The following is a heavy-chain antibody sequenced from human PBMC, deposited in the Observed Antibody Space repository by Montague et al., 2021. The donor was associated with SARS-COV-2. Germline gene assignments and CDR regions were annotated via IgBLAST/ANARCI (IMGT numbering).Heavy chain of an antibody. Sequence: TLSLTCTVSGGSISSGGYYRSWIRQHPGKGLEWIEYIYYSESTYYNPSLKSRVTISVDTSKNQFSLRLSSVTAADTAVYYCARAPTIFGVVITNFDYWGQGTLVTVSS. CDR1: GGSISSGGYY. CDR3: ARAPTIFGVVITNFDY. CDR2: IYYSEST. D-gene: IGHD3-3*01. J-gene: IGHJ4*02. V-gene: IGHV4-31*03.